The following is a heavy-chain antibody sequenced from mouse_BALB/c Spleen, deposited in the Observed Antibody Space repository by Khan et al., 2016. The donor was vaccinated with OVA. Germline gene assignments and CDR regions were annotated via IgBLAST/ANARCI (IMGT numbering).Heavy chain of an antibody. V-gene: IGHV5-4*02. CDR1: GFSFRDYY. D-gene: IGHD1-1*02. Sequence: VELVESGGGLVKPGGSLKLSCAASGFSFRDYYMYWIRQTPEERLEWVATISDGGGSTYYPDSVKGRFTISRDNAENTLYLQMSSLKSEDTAKCYCARAGYGGFAYWGQGTLVTVAA. CDR3: ARAGYGGFAY. CDR2: ISDGGGST. J-gene: IGHJ3*01.